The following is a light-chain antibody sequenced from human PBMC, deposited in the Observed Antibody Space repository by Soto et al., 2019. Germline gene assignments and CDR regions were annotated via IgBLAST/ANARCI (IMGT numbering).Light chain of an antibody. CDR3: QQYNSWPLT. CDR1: QSVSSN. Sequence: EIVMTQSPATLSVSPGDTATLSCRASQSVSSNLAWYQQKPGQAPRLLIYGASSRATGTPARFSGSGSGTEFTLTFSSLQSEDFAIYYCQQYNSWPLTFGGGTKVEIK. CDR2: GAS. J-gene: IGKJ4*01. V-gene: IGKV3D-15*01.